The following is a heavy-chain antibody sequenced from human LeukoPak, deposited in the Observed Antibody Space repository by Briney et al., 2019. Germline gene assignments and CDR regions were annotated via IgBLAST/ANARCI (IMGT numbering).Heavy chain of an antibody. D-gene: IGHD3-10*01. CDR3: AEGIYGSGSQSFDY. CDR1: GFTFDDYT. J-gene: IGHJ4*02. Sequence: GGSLRLSCAASGFTFDDYTMHWVRQAPGKGLEGVSLISWDGGSTYYADSVKGRFTISRDNSKNSLYLQMNSLRTEDTALYYCAEGIYGSGSQSFDYWGQGTLVTVSS. V-gene: IGHV3-43*01. CDR2: ISWDGGST.